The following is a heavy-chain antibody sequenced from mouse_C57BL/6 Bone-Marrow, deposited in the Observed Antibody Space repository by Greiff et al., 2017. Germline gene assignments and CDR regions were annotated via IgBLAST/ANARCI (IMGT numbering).Heavy chain of an antibody. V-gene: IGHV3-6*01. J-gene: IGHJ1*03. CDR1: GYSITSGYY. CDR2: ISYDGSN. Sequence: VQLQQSGPGLVKPSQSLSLTCSVTGYSITSGYYWNWIRQFPGNKLEWMGYISYDGSNNYNPSLKNRISITRDTSKNQFFLKLNSVTTEDTAKYYCARNYYGSSYRWYFDVWGTGTTVTVSS. D-gene: IGHD1-1*01. CDR3: ARNYYGSSYRWYFDV.